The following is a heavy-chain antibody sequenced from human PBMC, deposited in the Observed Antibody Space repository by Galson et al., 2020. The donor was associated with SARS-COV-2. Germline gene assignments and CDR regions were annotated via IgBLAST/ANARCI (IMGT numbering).Heavy chain of an antibody. V-gene: IGHV2-5*01. J-gene: IGHJ3*01. CDR2: IYWNDDK. CDR3: ADAPVRPNLRPVLWVGEFSDDALNV. D-gene: IGHD3-10*01. Sequence: SGPTLVKPTQTLTLTCTVSGFSLSTSGVSVGWIRQPPGKALECLALIYWNDDKRYSPSLKSRLTITKDTTKNQVVLTMTNMDPVDTATYYCADAPVRPNLRPVLWVGEFSDDALNVWGQGKMVTVSA. CDR1: GFSLSTSGVS.